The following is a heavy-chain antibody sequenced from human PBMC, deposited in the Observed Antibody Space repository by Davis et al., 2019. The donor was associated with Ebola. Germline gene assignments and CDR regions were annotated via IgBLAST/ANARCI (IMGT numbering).Heavy chain of an antibody. CDR2: ISYDGNKK. V-gene: IGHV3-30-3*01. J-gene: IGHJ5*01. Sequence: PGGSLRLSCVGSGFAFSTFAMHWVRQAPGKGLEWVALISYDGNKKFYTDSVKGRFTISSDNSKNTLYLQMDSLRPDDTAVYYCARDPTNYGSEDYFAYNWFDSWGKGTPVTVSS. CDR1: GFAFSTFA. CDR3: ARDPTNYGSEDYFAYNWFDS. D-gene: IGHD3-10*01.